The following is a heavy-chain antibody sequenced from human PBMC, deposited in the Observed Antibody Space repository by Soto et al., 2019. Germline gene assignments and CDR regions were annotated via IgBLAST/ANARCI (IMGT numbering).Heavy chain of an antibody. CDR2: INPSGGST. V-gene: IGHV1-46*01. J-gene: IGHJ6*02. CDR3: ALTDGEEIDYYYYGMDV. D-gene: IGHD3-10*01. CDR1: GYTFTSYY. Sequence: ASAKVSCKASGYTFTSYYMHWVRQAPGQGLEWMGIINPSGGSTSYAQKFQGRVTMTRDTSTSTVYMELSSLRSEDTAVYYCALTDGEEIDYYYYGMDVWGQGTTVTVSS.